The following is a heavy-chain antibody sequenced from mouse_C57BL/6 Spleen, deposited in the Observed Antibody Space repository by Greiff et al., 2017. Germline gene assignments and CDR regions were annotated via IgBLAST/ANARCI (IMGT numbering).Heavy chain of an antibody. CDR2: IDPEPGGT. J-gene: IGHJ1*03. D-gene: IGHD3-3*01. Sequence: QVQLQQSGAELVRPGASVTLSCKASGYTFTDYEMHWVKQTPVHGLEWIGAIDPEPGGTAYTQKFQGKAILTADKSSSPAYMERHSLTSEDSACYYCTRGVGHWYFDVWGTGTTVTVSA. CDR3: TRGVGHWYFDV. CDR1: GYTFTDYE. V-gene: IGHV1-15*01.